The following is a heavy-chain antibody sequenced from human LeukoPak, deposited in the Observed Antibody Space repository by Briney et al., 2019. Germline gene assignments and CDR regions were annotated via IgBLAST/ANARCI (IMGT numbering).Heavy chain of an antibody. CDR1: GYTFTSYD. D-gene: IGHD6-13*01. J-gene: IGHJ4*02. CDR2: INPNSGGT. CDR3: ARSSSWYFDY. Sequence: ASVKVSCKASGYTFTSYDINWVRQATGQGLEWMGWINPNSGGTNYAQKFQGRVTMTRDTSISTAYMELSRLRSDDTAVYYCARSSSWYFDYWGQGTLVTVSS. V-gene: IGHV1-2*02.